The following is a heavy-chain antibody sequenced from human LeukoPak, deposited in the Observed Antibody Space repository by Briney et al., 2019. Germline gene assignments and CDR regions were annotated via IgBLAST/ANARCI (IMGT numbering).Heavy chain of an antibody. CDR2: INHSGST. V-gene: IGHV4-34*01. J-gene: IGHJ1*01. CDR3: AREYARAEYFQH. CDR1: GGSFSGYY. D-gene: IGHD2-8*01. Sequence: PSETLSLTCAVYGGSFSGYYWSWIRQPPGKGLEWIGEINHSGSTNYNPSLKSRVTISVDTSKNQFSLKLSSVTAADTAVYYCAREYARAEYFQHWGQGTLVTVSS.